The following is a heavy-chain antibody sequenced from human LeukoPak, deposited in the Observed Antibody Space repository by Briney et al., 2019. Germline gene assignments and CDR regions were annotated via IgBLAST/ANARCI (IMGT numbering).Heavy chain of an antibody. Sequence: GESLRLSCAASGFTFSTYWMSWVRQAPGKGLEWVANIKQDGSEKHYVDSVKGRFTISRDNAKNSLYLQMNSLRAEDTAVYYCARDYYDSSGYYSPLFDYWGQGTLVTVSS. CDR1: GFTFSTYW. V-gene: IGHV3-7*01. CDR3: ARDYYDSSGYYSPLFDY. J-gene: IGHJ4*02. CDR2: IKQDGSEK. D-gene: IGHD3-22*01.